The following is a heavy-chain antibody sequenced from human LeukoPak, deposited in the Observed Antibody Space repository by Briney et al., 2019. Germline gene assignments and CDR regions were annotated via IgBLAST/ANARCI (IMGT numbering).Heavy chain of an antibody. CDR3: ARAPKQLWSY. V-gene: IGHV1-2*02. J-gene: IGHJ4*02. CDR1: EYTFTGYY. Sequence: PVKLSCRVSEYTFTGYYMHWVRQAPGQALERMGWINPNSGGTNYAQKFQGRVTMTRDTSISTAYMGLSRLRSDDTAVYYCARAPKQLWSYWGQGTLVTVSS. CDR2: INPNSGGT. D-gene: IGHD5-18*01.